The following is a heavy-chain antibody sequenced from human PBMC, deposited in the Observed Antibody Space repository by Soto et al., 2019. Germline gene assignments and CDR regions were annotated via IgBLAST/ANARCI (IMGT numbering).Heavy chain of an antibody. CDR2: INGAGSA. V-gene: IGHV3-66*01. Sequence: EEQLVESGGGLVQPGGSLRLSCAASGFSVSVNLMNWVRQAPGKGLEWVSVINGAGSADYTDSVKGRFTISRDISKTTLDLQMNSLRAEDTAVYYCVRENYYYGMDVWGQGTTVTVS. J-gene: IGHJ6*02. CDR3: VRENYYYGMDV. CDR1: GFSVSVNL.